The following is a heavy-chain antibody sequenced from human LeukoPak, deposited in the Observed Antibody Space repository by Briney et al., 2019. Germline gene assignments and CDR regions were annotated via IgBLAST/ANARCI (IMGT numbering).Heavy chain of an antibody. CDR3: ARESYCGDDCYSDY. D-gene: IGHD2-21*02. CDR1: AFTVNNNY. CDR2: IYSGGTT. V-gene: IGHV3-66*01. Sequence: GGSLRLSCAASAFTVNNNYMGWVGQAPGKGLEWVSVIYSGGTTYYADSVKGRFTISRDDSKDTLYLQMNGLRAEDTAVYYCARESYCGDDCYSDYWGQGTLVTVSS. J-gene: IGHJ4*02.